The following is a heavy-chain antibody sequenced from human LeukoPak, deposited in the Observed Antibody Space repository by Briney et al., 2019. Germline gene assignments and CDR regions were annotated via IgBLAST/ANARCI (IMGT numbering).Heavy chain of an antibody. D-gene: IGHD3-22*01. CDR3: AKDLYPTYYCDSSGYYFVIGAFDI. CDR1: GFTFSSYG. Sequence: PGGSLRLSCAASGFTFSSYGMYWVRQAPGKGLEWVAFIRYDGSNKYYADSVKGRFTVSRDNSKNTLYLQMKSLRAEDTAVYYCAKDLYPTYYCDSSGYYFVIGAFDIWGQGTMVTVSS. CDR2: IRYDGSNK. V-gene: IGHV3-30*02. J-gene: IGHJ3*02.